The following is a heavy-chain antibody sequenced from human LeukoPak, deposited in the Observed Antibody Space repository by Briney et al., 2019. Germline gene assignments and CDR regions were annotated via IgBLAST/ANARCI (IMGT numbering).Heavy chain of an antibody. CDR1: GFTFSSYG. CDR2: IWYDGSNK. Sequence: PGRSLRLSCAASGFTFSSYGMHWVRQAPGKGLEWVAVIWYDGSNKYYADSVKGRFTISRDNSKNTLYLQMTSLRAEDTAVYYCASGGPDYYDSSGYYPSPPDYWGQGTLVTVSS. V-gene: IGHV3-33*01. J-gene: IGHJ4*02. CDR3: ASGGPDYYDSSGYYPSPPDY. D-gene: IGHD3-22*01.